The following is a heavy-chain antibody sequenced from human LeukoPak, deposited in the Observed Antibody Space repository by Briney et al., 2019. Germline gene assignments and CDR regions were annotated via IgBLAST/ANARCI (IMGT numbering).Heavy chain of an antibody. J-gene: IGHJ5*02. D-gene: IGHD1-1*01. CDR2: VSNSGVST. CDR3: AKDWNPSPNWFGP. Sequence: PGGSPRLSCAASGFVFSTYAMNWVRQALGTGLEWISGVSNSGVSTNYAASVKGRFTISRDNSKNMLYLQMNGLRAEDTAVYYCAKDWNPSPNWFGPWGQGTLVIVSS. CDR1: GFVFSTYA. V-gene: IGHV3-23*01.